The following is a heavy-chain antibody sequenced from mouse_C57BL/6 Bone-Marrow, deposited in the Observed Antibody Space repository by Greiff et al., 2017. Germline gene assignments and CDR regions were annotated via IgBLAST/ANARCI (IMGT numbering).Heavy chain of an antibody. Sequence: QVQLQQPGAELVMPGASVKLSCKASGYNFTSYWMHWVKQRPGQGLEWIGEIDPSDSYTKYNQKFKGKSTLTVDKSSSTAYMQLSSLKSEDSAVYYCARRGCSAWFAYWGQGILVTVSA. CDR2: IDPSDSYT. CDR3: ARRGCSAWFAY. D-gene: IGHD3-1*01. CDR1: GYNFTSYW. J-gene: IGHJ3*01. V-gene: IGHV1-69*01.